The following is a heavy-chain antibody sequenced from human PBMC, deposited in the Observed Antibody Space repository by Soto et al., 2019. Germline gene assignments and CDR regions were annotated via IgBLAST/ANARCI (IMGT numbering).Heavy chain of an antibody. CDR1: GFTFSRFS. V-gene: IGHV3-30-3*01. CDR2: ISYDGSNT. CDR3: ARDHGMFLSYYYYGMDV. J-gene: IGHJ6*02. D-gene: IGHD3-10*02. Sequence: HPGGSLRLSCAASGFTFSRFSMHWVRQAPGKGLAWVAVISYDGSNTHYAESVKGRFNISRDDSKNTVNLQMNNLRGEDSAVYYCARDHGMFLSYYYYGMDVWGQGTTVTVSS.